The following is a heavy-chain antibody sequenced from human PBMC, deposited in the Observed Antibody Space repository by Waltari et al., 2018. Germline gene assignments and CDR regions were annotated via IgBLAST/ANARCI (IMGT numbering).Heavy chain of an antibody. V-gene: IGHV1-24*01. CDR3: ATTGRYCSGGDCYSSFYEGLFDF. J-gene: IGHJ4*02. D-gene: IGHD2-15*01. CDR1: GYTLTELS. Sequence: QVHLVQSGAEVKKPGASVKVSCKVSGYTLTELSIHWVRQAPGKGLEWMGGFDPEAGETIYAQHFQGRVTMTEDTSTDTASVELGSLRSEDTAVYYCATTGRYCSGGDCYSSFYEGLFDFWGQGTLVSVSS. CDR2: FDPEAGET.